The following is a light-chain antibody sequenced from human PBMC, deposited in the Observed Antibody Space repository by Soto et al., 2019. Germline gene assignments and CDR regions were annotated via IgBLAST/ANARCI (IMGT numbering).Light chain of an antibody. CDR2: DVS. CDR3: SSYASASPVV. J-gene: IGLJ2*01. Sequence: QSALPQPASVSGSPGQSITISCSGTSSDVGAYNYVSWYQQHPGEAPKLMIYDVSNRPSGVSNRFSGSKSGNTASLTISGLQAEDEADYYCSSYASASPVVFGGGTKLTVL. CDR1: SSDVGAYNY. V-gene: IGLV2-14*01.